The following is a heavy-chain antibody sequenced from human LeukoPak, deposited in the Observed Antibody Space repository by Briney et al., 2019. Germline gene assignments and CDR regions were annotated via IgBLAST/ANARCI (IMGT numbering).Heavy chain of an antibody. D-gene: IGHD3-22*01. Sequence: SETLSLTCTVSGGSISSYYWSWIRQPPGKGLEWIAYISDIGSINYNPSLKSRVTISVDTSKNQFSLKLSSVTAADTAVYYCASPSPDSSGYYNYWGQGTLVTVSS. CDR3: ASPSPDSSGYYNY. CDR2: ISDIGSI. J-gene: IGHJ4*02. V-gene: IGHV4-59*12. CDR1: GGSISSYY.